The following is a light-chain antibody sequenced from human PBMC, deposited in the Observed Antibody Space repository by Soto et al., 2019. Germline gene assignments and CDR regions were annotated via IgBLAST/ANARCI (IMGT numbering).Light chain of an antibody. Sequence: QSVLTQPPSVSGAPGQRVSISCTGTTSNIGAGYDVHWYQQLPGTAPKLLIYGNINRPSGVPDRFSGSQSGTSASLAITGLQAEDEADYYCQSYDSSLSAYVFGTGTKLTVL. V-gene: IGLV1-40*01. CDR1: TSNIGAGYD. CDR2: GNI. CDR3: QSYDSSLSAYV. J-gene: IGLJ1*01.